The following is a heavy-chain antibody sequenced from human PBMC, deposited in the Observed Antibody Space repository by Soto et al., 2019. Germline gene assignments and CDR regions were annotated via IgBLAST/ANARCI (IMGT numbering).Heavy chain of an antibody. J-gene: IGHJ3*02. CDR1: GGSISSSSYY. CDR3: ARQSRVKAFDI. Sequence: PSETLSLTCTVSGGSISSSSYYWGWIRQPPGKGLEWIGSIYYSGSTYYNPSLKSRVTISVDTSKNQFSLKLSSVTAADTAVYYCARQSRVKAFDIWGQGTMVT. D-gene: IGHD6-13*01. CDR2: IYYSGST. V-gene: IGHV4-39*01.